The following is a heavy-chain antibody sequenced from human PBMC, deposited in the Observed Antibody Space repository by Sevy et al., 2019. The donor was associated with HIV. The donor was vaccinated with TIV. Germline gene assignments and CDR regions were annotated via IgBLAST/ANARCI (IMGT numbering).Heavy chain of an antibody. Sequence: GGSLRLSCAASGFTFSSYAMSWVRQAPGKGLEWVSAISGSGGSTYYADSVKGRFTISRDNSKTTLYLQMTSLRAEDTAVYYCAKVDSSGYYSVSGFDYWGQGTLVTVSS. CDR2: ISGSGGST. V-gene: IGHV3-23*01. D-gene: IGHD3-22*01. CDR1: GFTFSSYA. J-gene: IGHJ4*02. CDR3: AKVDSSGYYSVSGFDY.